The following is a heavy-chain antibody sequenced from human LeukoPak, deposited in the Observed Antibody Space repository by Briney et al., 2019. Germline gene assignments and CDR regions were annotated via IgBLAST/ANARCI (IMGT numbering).Heavy chain of an antibody. CDR2: FDPEDGET. D-gene: IGHD3-16*02. V-gene: IGHV1-24*01. J-gene: IGHJ4*02. CDR3: ATVGGSVTFGGVIVFDY. CDR1: GYTLTELS. Sequence: ASVKVSCKVSGYTLTELSMHWVRQAPGKGLEWMGGFDPEDGETIYAQKFQGRVTMTEDTSTDTAYMELSSRRSEDTAVYYCATVGGSVTFGGVIVFDYWGQGTLVTVSS.